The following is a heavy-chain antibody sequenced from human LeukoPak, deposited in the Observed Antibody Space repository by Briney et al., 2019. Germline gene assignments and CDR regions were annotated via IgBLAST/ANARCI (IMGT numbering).Heavy chain of an antibody. CDR1: GFTFDNYG. V-gene: IGHV3-20*04. D-gene: IGHD3-10*01. CDR3: ARLKGSLDY. CDR2: INANGGST. Sequence: GGSLRLSCAASGFTFDNYGMSWVRQVPGKGLEWVSSINANGGSTAYADSVKGRFTISRDNAKNSLYLQMNSLRAEDTAVYYCARLKGSLDYWGQGTLVTVSS. J-gene: IGHJ4*02.